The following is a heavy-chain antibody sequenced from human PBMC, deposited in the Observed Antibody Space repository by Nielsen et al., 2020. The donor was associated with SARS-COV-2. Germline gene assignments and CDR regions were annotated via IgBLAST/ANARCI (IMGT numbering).Heavy chain of an antibody. Sequence: GESLKISCAASGFTFTNTWMTWVRQAPGKGLEWVARIKRETDGGTTDYAAPVKGRFTISRDDSKNTLYLQMNSLNTEDTAVYYCATQGSSSWWLEAYWGQGTLVTVSS. J-gene: IGHJ4*02. V-gene: IGHV3-15*01. CDR3: ATQGSSSWWLEAY. D-gene: IGHD6-13*01. CDR1: GFTFTNTW. CDR2: IKRETDGGTT.